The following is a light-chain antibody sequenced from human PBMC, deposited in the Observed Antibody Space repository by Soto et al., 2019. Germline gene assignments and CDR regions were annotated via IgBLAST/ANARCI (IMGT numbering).Light chain of an antibody. CDR2: GAS. V-gene: IGKV3-20*01. J-gene: IGKJ2*01. CDR1: QSVSSNY. CDR3: QKYGSSPRYT. Sequence: EIVGTQSRETVSLSPGEGSTLSCRASQSVSSNYLAWYQQKPGQAPRLLIYGASSRATGIPDRFSGSGSGTDFTLTISRLEPADFAVYYCQKYGSSPRYTFGEGTKVDIK.